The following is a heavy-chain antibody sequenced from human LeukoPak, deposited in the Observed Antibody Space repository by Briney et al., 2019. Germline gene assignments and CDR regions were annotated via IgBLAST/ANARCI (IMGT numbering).Heavy chain of an antibody. CDR3: TRETYPEAFDI. Sequence: GGSLRLSSAASGFTFDDYAMNWVRQAPGKGLEWVSGISWNSGSIGYADSVKGRFTISRDNAKNSLYLQMNSLKTEDTAVYYCTRETYPEAFDIWGQGTMVTVSS. CDR2: ISWNSGSI. CDR1: GFTFDDYA. V-gene: IGHV3-9*01. J-gene: IGHJ3*02. D-gene: IGHD2-2*01.